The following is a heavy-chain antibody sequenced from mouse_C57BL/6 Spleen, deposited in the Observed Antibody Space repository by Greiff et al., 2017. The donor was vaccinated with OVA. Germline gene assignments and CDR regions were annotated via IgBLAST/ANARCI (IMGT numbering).Heavy chain of an antibody. D-gene: IGHD2-1*01. Sequence: EVHLVESGGDLVKPGGSLKLSCAASGFTFSSYGMSWVRQTPDKRLEWVATISSGGSYTYYPDSVKGRFTISRDNAKNTLYLQMSSLKSEDTAMYYCARQGVRKTWFAYWGQGTLVTVSA. J-gene: IGHJ3*01. CDR2: ISSGGSYT. V-gene: IGHV5-6*01. CDR3: ARQGVRKTWFAY. CDR1: GFTFSSYG.